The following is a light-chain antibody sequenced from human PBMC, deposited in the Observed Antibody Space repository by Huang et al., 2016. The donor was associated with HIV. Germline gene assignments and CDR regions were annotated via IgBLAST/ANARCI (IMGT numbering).Light chain of an antibody. V-gene: IGKV3-15*01. Sequence: EIVMTQSPATLSVSPAGRAILSCRASQSVSSNLAWYQQKPGQAPRLLIYAASTRATGIPPRFRGSGSGTEFTLTISDPQSEDFAVYYCHQYNDWPITFGPGTKVDMK. J-gene: IGKJ3*01. CDR1: QSVSSN. CDR2: AAS. CDR3: HQYNDWPIT.